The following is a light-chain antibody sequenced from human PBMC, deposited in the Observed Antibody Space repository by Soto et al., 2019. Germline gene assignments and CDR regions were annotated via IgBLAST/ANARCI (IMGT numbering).Light chain of an antibody. CDR3: QQYNNWPET. V-gene: IGKV3-15*01. CDR1: QSVSSSY. Sequence: EIVLTQSPGTLSLSPGERVTLSCRASQSVSSSYLTWYQQRPGQAPRLLIYRASTRAPGVPARFSGSGSGTDFTLTISSLQSEDFAVYYCQQYNNWPETFGQGTKVDIK. J-gene: IGKJ1*01. CDR2: RAS.